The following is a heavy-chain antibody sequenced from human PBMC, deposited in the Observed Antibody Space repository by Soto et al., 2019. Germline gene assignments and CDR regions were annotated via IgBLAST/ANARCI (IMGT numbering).Heavy chain of an antibody. CDR1: GFTFSSYA. CDR2: ISYDGSNK. V-gene: IGHV3-30-3*01. D-gene: IGHD5-18*01. J-gene: IGHJ2*01. Sequence: QVQLVESGGGVVQPGRSLRLSCAASGFTFSSYAMHWVSQAPGKGLEWVAVISYDGSNKYYADSVKGRFTISRDNSKNTLYLQMNSLRAEDTAVYYCARDPLWGTAMVLWYFYLWGRGTLVTVSS. CDR3: ARDPLWGTAMVLWYFYL.